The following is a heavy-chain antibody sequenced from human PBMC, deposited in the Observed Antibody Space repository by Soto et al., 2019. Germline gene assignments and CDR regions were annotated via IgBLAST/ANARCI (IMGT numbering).Heavy chain of an antibody. CDR3: ANAKYYDSSGYYPFDY. J-gene: IGHJ4*02. D-gene: IGHD3-22*01. CDR2: IYYSGST. V-gene: IGHV4-39*01. CDR1: GGSISSSSCY. Sequence: PSETLSLTCTVSGGSISSSSCYWGWIRQPPGKGLEWIGSIYYSGSTYYNPSLKSRVTISVDTSKNQFSLKLSSVTAADTVVYYCANAKYYDSSGYYPFDYWGQGTLVTVSS.